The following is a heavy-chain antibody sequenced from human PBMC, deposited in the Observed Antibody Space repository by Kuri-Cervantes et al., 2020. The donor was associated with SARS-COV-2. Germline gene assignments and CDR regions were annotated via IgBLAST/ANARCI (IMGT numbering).Heavy chain of an antibody. J-gene: IGHJ3*02. CDR2: ISSSSSYI. CDR3: ARDEGEGSDAFDI. Sequence: GGSLRLSCAASGFTFSSYGMNWVRQAPGKGLEWVSSISSSSSYIYYADSVKGRFTISRDNAKNSLYLQMNSLRAEDTAVYYCARDEGEGSDAFDIWGQGTMVTVSS. D-gene: IGHD3-16*01. CDR1: GFTFSSYG. V-gene: IGHV3-21*01.